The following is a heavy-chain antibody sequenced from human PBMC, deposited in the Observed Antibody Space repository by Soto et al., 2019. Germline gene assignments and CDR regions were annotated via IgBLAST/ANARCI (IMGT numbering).Heavy chain of an antibody. Sequence: ASVKVSCKASGYTFTSYYMHWVRQAPGQGLEWMGIINPSGGSTSYAQKFQGRVTMTRDTSTSTVYMELSSLRSEDTAVYYCARDDIPALYGDYDSRPSYYCGMDVWGQGTTVTVSS. CDR1: GYTFTSYY. CDR3: ARDDIPALYGDYDSRPSYYCGMDV. D-gene: IGHD4-17*01. J-gene: IGHJ6*02. V-gene: IGHV1-46*01. CDR2: INPSGGST.